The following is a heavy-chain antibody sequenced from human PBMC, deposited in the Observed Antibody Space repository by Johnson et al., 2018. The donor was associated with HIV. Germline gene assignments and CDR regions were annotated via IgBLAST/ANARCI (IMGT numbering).Heavy chain of an antibody. Sequence: VQLVESGGGLVQPGGSLRLSCAASGFTVSGDYMSWVRQAPGKGLEWVSLIYNDGTTYYADSVKGRFTISRDNSKNTLYLQMNSLRAEDTAVYYCARAHNWHSDAFDIWGQGTMVTVSS. J-gene: IGHJ3*02. D-gene: IGHD1/OR15-1a*01. CDR3: ARAHNWHSDAFDI. CDR2: IYNDGTT. CDR1: GFTVSGDY. V-gene: IGHV3-66*01.